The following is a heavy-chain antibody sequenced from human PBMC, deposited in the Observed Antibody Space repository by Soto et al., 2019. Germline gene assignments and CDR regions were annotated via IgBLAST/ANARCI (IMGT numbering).Heavy chain of an antibody. J-gene: IGHJ6*04. CDR1: GFTFSSYW. Sequence: GGSLRLSCAASGFTFSSYWMSWVRQAPGKGLEWVANIKQDGSEKYYVDSVKGRFTISRDNAKNSLYLQMNSLRAEDTAVYYCARALPPMVRGDPTMDVWGKGTTVTVSS. CDR3: ARALPPMVRGDPTMDV. D-gene: IGHD3-10*01. CDR2: IKQDGSEK. V-gene: IGHV3-7*01.